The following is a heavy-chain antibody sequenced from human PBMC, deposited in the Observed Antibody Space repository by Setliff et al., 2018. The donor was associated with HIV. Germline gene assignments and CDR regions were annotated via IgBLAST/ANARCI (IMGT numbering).Heavy chain of an antibody. D-gene: IGHD2-2*02. V-gene: IGHV4-34*01. CDR1: GGSLSGYY. Sequence: PSETLSLTCAAYGGSLSGYYWSWIRQTPGKGLEWIGEVHYSGRPAYNPSLQRRVAISVDMYRNQFFLRLTSLTAAVTFVYYCAREGFYNSYYYYMDVWGIGTTVTVSS. J-gene: IGHJ6*03. CDR3: AREGFYNSYYYYMDV. CDR2: VHYSGRP.